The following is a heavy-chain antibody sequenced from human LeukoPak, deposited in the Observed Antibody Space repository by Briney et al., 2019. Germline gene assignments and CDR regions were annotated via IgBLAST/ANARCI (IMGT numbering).Heavy chain of an antibody. J-gene: IGHJ4*02. Sequence: PGGSLRLSCTASGFTFSSYAMHRVRQAPGKGLEWVTVISNDGSNKYYADSVKGRFTISRDNAKNSLYLQMDSLRAEDSAVYYCARMLSTSSHDSWGQGTLVTVSS. CDR1: GFTFSSYA. D-gene: IGHD2-2*01. CDR2: ISNDGSNK. V-gene: IGHV3-30*04. CDR3: ARMLSTSSHDS.